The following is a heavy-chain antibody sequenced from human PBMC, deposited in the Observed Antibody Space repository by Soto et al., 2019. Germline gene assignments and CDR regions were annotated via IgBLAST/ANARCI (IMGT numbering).Heavy chain of an antibody. D-gene: IGHD2-2*01. CDR2: INPSGGST. J-gene: IGHJ6*02. CDR3: ARDDIVVVPAAHYYYYGMDV. Sequence: QVQLVQSGAEVKKPGASVKVSCKASGYTFSSYYMNWVRQAPGQGLEWMGIINPSGGSTSYAQKFQGRVTMTRDTSTSTVYMELSSLRSEDTAVYYCARDDIVVVPAAHYYYYGMDVWGPGTTVTVSS. V-gene: IGHV1-46*01. CDR1: GYTFSSYY.